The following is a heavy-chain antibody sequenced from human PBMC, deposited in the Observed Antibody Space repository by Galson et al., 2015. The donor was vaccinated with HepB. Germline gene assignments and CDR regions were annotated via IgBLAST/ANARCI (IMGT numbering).Heavy chain of an antibody. CDR2: ISSSSSTI. D-gene: IGHD3-9*01. CDR3: AREGVTGYYNWFDP. CDR1: GFTFSSYS. J-gene: IGHJ5*02. Sequence: SLRLSCAASGFTFSSYSMNWVRQAPGKGLEWVSYISSSSSTIYYADSVKGRFTISRDNAKNSLYLQMNSLRDEDTAVYYCAREGVTGYYNWFDPWGQGTLVTVSS. V-gene: IGHV3-48*02.